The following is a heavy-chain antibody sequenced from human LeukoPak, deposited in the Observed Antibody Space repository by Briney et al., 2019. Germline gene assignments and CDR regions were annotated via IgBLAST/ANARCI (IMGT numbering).Heavy chain of an antibody. D-gene: IGHD6-19*01. Sequence: SETLSLTCTVSGGSMSSHYWSWIRQPPGKGLEWIGYIYYNGKTNYSPSLNSRVTISVDTSRNQFSLKLNSVTAADTAVYYCARGGWSVDYWGQGTLVTVSS. J-gene: IGHJ4*02. CDR2: IYYNGKT. CDR3: ARGGWSVDY. CDR1: GGSMSSHY. V-gene: IGHV4-59*08.